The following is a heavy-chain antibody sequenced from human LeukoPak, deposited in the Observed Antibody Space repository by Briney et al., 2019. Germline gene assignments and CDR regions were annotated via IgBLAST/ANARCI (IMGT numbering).Heavy chain of an antibody. CDR1: GFTFSSYG. Sequence: PGGSLRLSCAASGFTFSSYGMHWVRQAPGKGLEWVAVISYDGSNKYYADSVKGRFTISRDNSKNTLYLQMNSLRAEDTAVYYCANMGGYWGQGTLVTVSS. V-gene: IGHV3-30*18. J-gene: IGHJ4*02. CDR3: ANMGGY. D-gene: IGHD1-26*01. CDR2: ISYDGSNK.